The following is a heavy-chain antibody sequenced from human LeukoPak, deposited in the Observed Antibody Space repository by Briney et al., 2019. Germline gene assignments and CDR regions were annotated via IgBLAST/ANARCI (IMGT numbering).Heavy chain of an antibody. J-gene: IGHJ4*02. CDR2: ISGSGGST. D-gene: IGHD2-8*01. V-gene: IGHV3-23*01. CDR3: AKDLYCTNGVCYRLDY. CDR1: GFTFSSYA. Sequence: PGGSLRLSCAASGFTFSSYAMSWVRQAPGKGLEWVSAISGSGGSTYYADSVKGRFTISRDNSKNTLYLQMNSLRAEDTAVYYCAKDLYCTNGVCYRLDYWGQGTLVTVSS.